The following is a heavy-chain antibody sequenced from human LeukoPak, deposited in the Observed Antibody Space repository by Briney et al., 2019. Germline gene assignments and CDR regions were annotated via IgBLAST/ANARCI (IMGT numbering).Heavy chain of an antibody. CDR2: INPTSCDT. J-gene: IGHJ6*03. Sequence: DSVKVSCTASGYTFSDYEVNWVRQPPGQELEWMGWINPTSCDTGYAQKFQGRVTMTRSMSKNTAYMELSRLRAEDTAVYFCARVVMKAFYYDYMDVWGKGTTIIISS. CDR3: ARVVMKAFYYDYMDV. CDR1: GYTFSDYE. D-gene: IGHD2-21*01. V-gene: IGHV1-8*01.